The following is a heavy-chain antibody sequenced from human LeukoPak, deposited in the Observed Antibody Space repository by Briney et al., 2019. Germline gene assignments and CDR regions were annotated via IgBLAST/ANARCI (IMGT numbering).Heavy chain of an antibody. V-gene: IGHV4-59*01. CDR3: ARLRSNSFPDY. J-gene: IGHJ4*02. CDR2: IYYSGNS. Sequence: PSETLSLTCTVSGGSISGYYWTWIRQPPGKGLEWIGYIYYSGNSNYNPSLKSRVTISVDTSKKQFSLQLTFVTAADTAIYYCARLRSNSFPDYWGQGTLVTVSS. CDR1: GGSISGYY. D-gene: IGHD6-13*01.